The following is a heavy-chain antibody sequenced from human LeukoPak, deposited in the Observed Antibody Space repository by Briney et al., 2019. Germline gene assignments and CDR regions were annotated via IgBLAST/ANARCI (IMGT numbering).Heavy chain of an antibody. Sequence: GGSLRLSCAASGFTFSSYWMHWVRQAPGKGLVWVSRINSDGGATTYADSVKGRFTVSRDNAKNTVYLQMNSLRAEDTAVYYCARAEGGAFDYWGQGNLVTVSS. D-gene: IGHD2-21*01. CDR1: GFTFSSYW. V-gene: IGHV3-74*01. CDR3: ARAEGGAFDY. J-gene: IGHJ4*02. CDR2: INSDGGAT.